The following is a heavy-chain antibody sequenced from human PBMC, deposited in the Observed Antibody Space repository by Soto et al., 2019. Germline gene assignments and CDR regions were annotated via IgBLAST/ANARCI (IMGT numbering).Heavy chain of an antibody. CDR3: ATSLDV. CDR2: ISSSSSTI. V-gene: IGHV3-48*01. J-gene: IGHJ6*02. Sequence: GGSLRLSCAASGFTFSTYSMNWVRQAPGKGLEWVSYISSSSSTIFYTDSVKGRFTVSRDNAKNSLYLQMNSLRAEDTAVYYCATSLDVWGQGTTVTVSS. CDR1: GFTFSTYS.